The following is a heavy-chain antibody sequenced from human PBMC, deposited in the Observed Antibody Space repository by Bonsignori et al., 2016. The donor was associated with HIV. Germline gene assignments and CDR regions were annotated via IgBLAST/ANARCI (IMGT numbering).Heavy chain of an antibody. Sequence: PGKGLEWIGEINHSGSTNYNPSLKSRVTISVDTSKNQFSLKLTSVTAADTAVYYCARRARITIFGEPFDYWGQGTLVTVSS. J-gene: IGHJ4*02. D-gene: IGHD3-3*01. CDR2: INHSGST. V-gene: IGHV4-34*01. CDR3: ARRARITIFGEPFDY.